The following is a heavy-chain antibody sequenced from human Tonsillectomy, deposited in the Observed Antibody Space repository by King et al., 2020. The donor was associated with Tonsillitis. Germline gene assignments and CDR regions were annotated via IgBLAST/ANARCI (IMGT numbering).Heavy chain of an antibody. Sequence: VQLVESGAEVKKPGESLRISCKGSGYSFTTYWITWVRQMPGKGLEWMGTIDPSDSYTNYSPSFQGHVTISADKSINTAYLQWSSLKASDTAMYYCARTAGIAAAGTFLDYWGQGTRVTVSS. CDR3: ARTAGIAAAGTFLDY. J-gene: IGHJ4*02. D-gene: IGHD6-13*01. CDR1: GYSFTTYW. CDR2: IDPSDSYT. V-gene: IGHV5-10-1*03.